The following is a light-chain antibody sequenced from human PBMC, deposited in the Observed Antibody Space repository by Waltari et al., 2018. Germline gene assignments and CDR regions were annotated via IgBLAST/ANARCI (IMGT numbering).Light chain of an antibody. V-gene: IGLV1-44*01. CDR1: SSNIGGKS. Sequence: SVLTQPPSASGTPGQRVTISCSGISSNIGGKSVNWYQHLPGTAPKLLIYATNHRPSGVPDRFSASMSGTSASLAISGLQSEDEADYYCAAWDASLFGPWVFGGGTRLTVL. CDR3: AAWDASLFGPWV. CDR2: ATN. J-gene: IGLJ3*02.